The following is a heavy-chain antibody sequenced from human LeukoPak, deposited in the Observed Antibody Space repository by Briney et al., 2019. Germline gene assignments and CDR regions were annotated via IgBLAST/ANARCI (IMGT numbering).Heavy chain of an antibody. CDR1: GYTFTSYD. CDR2: MNPNSGNT. CDR3: ARGNIVVTDAFDI. Sequence: GASVKVSCKASGYTFTSYDINWVRQATGQGLEWMGWMNPNSGNTGYAQKFQGRVTITRNTSISTAYMELSSLRSEDTAVYYCARGNIVVTDAFDIWGQGTMVTVSS. V-gene: IGHV1-8*03. J-gene: IGHJ3*02. D-gene: IGHD2-2*01.